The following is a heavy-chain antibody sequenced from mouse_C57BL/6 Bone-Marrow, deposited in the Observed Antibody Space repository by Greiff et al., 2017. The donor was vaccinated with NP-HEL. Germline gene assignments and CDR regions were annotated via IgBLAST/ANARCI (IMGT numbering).Heavy chain of an antibody. CDR3: AVVWTDY. D-gene: IGHD1-1*02. V-gene: IGHV1-4*01. Sequence: QVQLKESGAELARPGASVKMSCKASGYTFTSYTMHWVKQRPGQGLEWIGYINPSSGYTKYNQKFKDKATLTADKSSSPAYMQLSSLTAVYSAVYYCAVVWTDYWGQGTTLTVSS. CDR1: GYTFTSYT. CDR2: INPSSGYT. J-gene: IGHJ2*01.